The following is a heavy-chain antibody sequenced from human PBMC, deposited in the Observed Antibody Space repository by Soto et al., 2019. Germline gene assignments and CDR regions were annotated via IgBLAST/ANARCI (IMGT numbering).Heavy chain of an antibody. CDR3: ARSISGDPWFDP. CDR1: GASINRN. V-gene: IGHV4-59*01. CDR2: IFYSGAT. Sequence: KTSETLSPTCTVFGASINRNWSWIRQAPGKGLEGIGYIFYSGATNYNPSLKRRVTISIDTSKKQFSLKLSSVTAADTAVYYCARSISGDPWFDPWGQGTLVTVSS. J-gene: IGHJ5*02. D-gene: IGHD2-21*01.